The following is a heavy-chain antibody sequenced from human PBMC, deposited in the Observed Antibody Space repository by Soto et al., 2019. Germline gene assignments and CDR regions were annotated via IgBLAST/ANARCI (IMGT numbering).Heavy chain of an antibody. D-gene: IGHD3-22*01. V-gene: IGHV4-30-2*01. J-gene: IGHJ4*02. CDR3: ARGGVDYYDSSGYYFSPYYFDY. CDR2: IYHSGST. Sequence: TSETLSLTCAVSGGSISRGGYSWSWIRQPPGKGLEWIGYIYHSGSTYYNPSLKSRVTISVDRSKNQFSLKLSSVTAADTAVYYCARGGVDYYDSSGYYFSPYYFDYWGQGTLVTVSS. CDR1: GGSISRGGYS.